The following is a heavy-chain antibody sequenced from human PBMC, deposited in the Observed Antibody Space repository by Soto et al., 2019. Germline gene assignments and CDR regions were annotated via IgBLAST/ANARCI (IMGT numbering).Heavy chain of an antibody. Sequence: QVQLVVSGGGVVQPGRSLRLSCGGDGFPFRQYAIHWVRQAPGKGLEWVAVVSYDGRNKYYADSVKGRFSISGENSKNMLFLEMNSLTTEDTAVYYCARDRGGSSFFDCWCQGALVT. D-gene: IGHD3-16*01. CDR1: GFPFRQYA. J-gene: IGHJ4*02. CDR3: ARDRGGSSFFDC. V-gene: IGHV3-30*04. CDR2: VSYDGRNK.